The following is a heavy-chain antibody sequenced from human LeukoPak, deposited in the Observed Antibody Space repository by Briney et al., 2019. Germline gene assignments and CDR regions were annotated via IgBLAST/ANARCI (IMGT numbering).Heavy chain of an antibody. CDR3: ARARSYLTAFDY. V-gene: IGHV3-74*01. J-gene: IGHJ4*02. D-gene: IGHD1-26*01. CDR1: GFTFSNYW. Sequence: GGSLRLSCAASGFTFSNYWMHWVRQPPGGGWGWVSRINKDGTTRSYADSVKGRFTISRDNAKNTLYLQMNSLRAEDTAVYYCARARSYLTAFDYWGQGTLVTVSS. CDR2: INKDGTTR.